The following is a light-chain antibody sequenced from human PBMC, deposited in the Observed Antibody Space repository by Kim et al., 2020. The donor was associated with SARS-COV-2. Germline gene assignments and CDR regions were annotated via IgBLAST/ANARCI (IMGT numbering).Light chain of an antibody. J-gene: IGLJ2*01. CDR2: KDN. Sequence: GKTVTVSWSRGSGSVAGNYVQWYQQRPSSVPTTVIYKDNQRPSGVPDRFSGSIDSSSNSASLTISGLRTEDEADYYCQSFDTTDWIFGGGTQLTVL. V-gene: IGLV6-57*03. CDR1: SGSVAGNY. CDR3: QSFDTTDWI.